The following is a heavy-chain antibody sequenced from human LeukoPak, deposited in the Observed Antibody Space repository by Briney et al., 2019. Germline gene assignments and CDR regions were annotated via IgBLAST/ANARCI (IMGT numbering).Heavy chain of an antibody. CDR3: ARWGYGGTPLDY. D-gene: IGHD3-16*01. CDR1: GYTFTSYY. J-gene: IGHJ4*02. V-gene: IGHV1-46*01. Sequence: GASVKVSCKASGYTFTSYYMHWVRQAPGQGLEWMGIINPSGGSTSYAQKFQGRVTMTRDTSTSTVYTELSSLRSEDTAVYYCARWGYGGTPLDYWGQGTLVTVSS. CDR2: INPSGGST.